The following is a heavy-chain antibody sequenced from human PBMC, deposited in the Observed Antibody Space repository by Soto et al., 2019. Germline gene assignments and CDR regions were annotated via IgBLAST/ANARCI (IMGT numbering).Heavy chain of an antibody. CDR3: ARGASVRYFDWLSDGNDAFDI. J-gene: IGHJ3*02. CDR1: GFTFSSYD. Sequence: GGSLRLSCAASGFTFSSYDMHWVRQATGKGLEWVSAIGTAGDTYYPGSVKGRFTISRENAKNSLYLQMNSLRAGDTAVYYCARGASVRYFDWLSDGNDAFDIWGQGTMVTVAS. V-gene: IGHV3-13*04. CDR2: IGTAGDT. D-gene: IGHD3-9*01.